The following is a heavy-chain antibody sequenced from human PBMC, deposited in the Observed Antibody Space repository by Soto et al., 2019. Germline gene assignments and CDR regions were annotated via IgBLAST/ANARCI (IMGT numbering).Heavy chain of an antibody. V-gene: IGHV3-21*01. J-gene: IGHJ4*02. Sequence: PGGSLRLSCAASGFTFSSYSMNWVRQAPGKGLEWVSSISSSSSYIYYADSVKGRFTISRDNAKNSLYLQMNSLRAEDTAVYYCAREGGGWTTKYYFDYWGQGTLVTVSS. CDR2: ISSSSSYI. D-gene: IGHD6-19*01. CDR1: GFTFSSYS. CDR3: AREGGGWTTKYYFDY.